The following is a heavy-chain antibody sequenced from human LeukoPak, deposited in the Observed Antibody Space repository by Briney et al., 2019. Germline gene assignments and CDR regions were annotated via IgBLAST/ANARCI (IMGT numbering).Heavy chain of an antibody. J-gene: IGHJ6*03. CDR2: INPNSGGT. D-gene: IGHD2-21*01. CDR3: AREGGGDTAGYYMDV. V-gene: IGHV1-2*02. CDR1: GYTFTCYY. Sequence: ASVKVSCKASGYTFTCYYMHWVRQAPGQGLEWMGWINPNSGGTNYAQKLKGRVTMTRDTSISTAYMELSRLRSDDTAVYYCAREGGGDTAGYYMDVWGKGTTVTVPS.